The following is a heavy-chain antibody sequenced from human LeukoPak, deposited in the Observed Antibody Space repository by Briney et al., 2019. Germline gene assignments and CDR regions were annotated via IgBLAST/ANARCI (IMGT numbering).Heavy chain of an antibody. D-gene: IGHD3-10*01. J-gene: IGHJ4*02. CDR3: ARDRGFGELLLAY. V-gene: IGHV4-30-2*01. CDR1: GGSISSGGYS. Sequence: PSETLSLTCAVSGGSISSGGYSWSWIRQPPGKGLEWIGYIYHSGSTYYNPSLKSRVTISVDRSKNQFSLKLSSVTAADTAVYYCARDRGFGELLLAYWGQGPLVTVYS. CDR2: IYHSGST.